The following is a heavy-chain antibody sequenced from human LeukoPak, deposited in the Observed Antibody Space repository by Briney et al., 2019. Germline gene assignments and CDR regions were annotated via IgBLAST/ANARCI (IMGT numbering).Heavy chain of an antibody. CDR2: INSDGSAT. V-gene: IGHV3-74*01. Sequence: GGSLRLSCAASGFTFRNYVIHWVRQVPGKGLLWVSRINSDGSATIYADSVRGRFTISRDNAKNTLYLQMSGLRVDDTAVYHCASDSPYYGMDVWGQGTTVTVSS. J-gene: IGHJ6*02. CDR1: GFTFRNYV. CDR3: ASDSPYYGMDV.